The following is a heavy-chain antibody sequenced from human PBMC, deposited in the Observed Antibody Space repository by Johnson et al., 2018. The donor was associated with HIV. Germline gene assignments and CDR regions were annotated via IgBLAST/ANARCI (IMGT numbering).Heavy chain of an antibody. Sequence: VQLVESGGGLIHPGGSLRLSCVASGFSVSDNYMSWVRQAPEKGLEWVSIIYSGGIGYADSVKGRFTISRDNAKNSLYLQMNSLRAEDTALYYCAKVHSGQLVGYAFDIWGQGTMVTVSS. J-gene: IGHJ3*02. CDR3: AKVHSGQLVGYAFDI. V-gene: IGHV3-53*01. D-gene: IGHD1-26*01. CDR2: IYSGGI. CDR1: GFSVSDNY.